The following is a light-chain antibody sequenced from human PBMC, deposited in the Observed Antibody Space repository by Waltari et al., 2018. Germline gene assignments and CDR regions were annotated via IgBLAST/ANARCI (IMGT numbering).Light chain of an antibody. CDR1: GSDVGGYNY. J-gene: IGLJ1*01. CDR2: EVS. Sequence: QSALTQPPYASGSPGQSVTISCTGTGSDVGGYNYVSWYQQHPGKAPKLMIYEVSKRPSGVPDRFSGSKSGNTASLTVSGLQSEDEADYYCSSYAGSFPYVFGTGTKVTVL. V-gene: IGLV2-8*01. CDR3: SSYAGSFPYV.